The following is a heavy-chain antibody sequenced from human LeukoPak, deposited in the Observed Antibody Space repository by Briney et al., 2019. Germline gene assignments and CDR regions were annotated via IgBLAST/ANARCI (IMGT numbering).Heavy chain of an antibody. V-gene: IGHV3-23*01. J-gene: IGHJ4*02. D-gene: IGHD3-22*01. CDR2: VRRDVGAT. CDR1: GFTFSIYA. Sequence: PGGSLTLFCAASGFTFSIYAMNWVRQAPGKGLEWVSTVRRDVGATYYADSVKGRFTISRDNSKNTLYLQMNSLRVDDTALYYCARDDTSGYFRFDSWGQGTLVTVSS. CDR3: ARDDTSGYFRFDS.